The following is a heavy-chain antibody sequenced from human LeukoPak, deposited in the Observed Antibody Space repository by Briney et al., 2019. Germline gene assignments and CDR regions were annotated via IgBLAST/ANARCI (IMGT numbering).Heavy chain of an antibody. J-gene: IGHJ4*02. CDR1: GYTFTSYY. V-gene: IGHV1-46*01. Sequence: ASVKVSCKASGYTFTSYYMHWVRQAPEQGLEWMGIIIPSVGSTSYTRKFQGRVTMTRDTSTSTVYMGLSGLRAEDTAVYYCARASYDSSGSPGYWGQGTLVTVSS. CDR2: IIPSVGST. D-gene: IGHD3-22*01. CDR3: ARASYDSSGSPGY.